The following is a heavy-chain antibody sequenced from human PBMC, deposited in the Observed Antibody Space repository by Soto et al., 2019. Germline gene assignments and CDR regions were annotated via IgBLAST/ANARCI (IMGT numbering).Heavy chain of an antibody. Sequence: SETLSLTCTVSGGSISSGDYYWSWIRQPPGKGLEWIGYIYYSGSTYYNPSLKSRVTISVDTSKNQFSLKLSSVTAADTAVYYCARGRPDCGGDCYSPYYFDYWGQGTLVTVSS. V-gene: IGHV4-30-4*01. J-gene: IGHJ4*02. CDR1: GGSISSGDYY. D-gene: IGHD2-21*02. CDR3: ARGRPDCGGDCYSPYYFDY. CDR2: IYYSGST.